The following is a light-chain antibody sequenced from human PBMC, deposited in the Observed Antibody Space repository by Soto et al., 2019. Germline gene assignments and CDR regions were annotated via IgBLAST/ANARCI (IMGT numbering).Light chain of an antibody. V-gene: IGKV1-5*01. Sequence: IQMTQSPSTLSASVGDRVTITCRARQSINIWLAWYQQKPGKAPKLLIYDASILESGVPSRFSGSGSGTEFTLTISSLQPDDFATYYCQQYNSYRTSGQGSNV. CDR3: QQYNSYRT. CDR2: DAS. J-gene: IGKJ1*01. CDR1: QSINIW.